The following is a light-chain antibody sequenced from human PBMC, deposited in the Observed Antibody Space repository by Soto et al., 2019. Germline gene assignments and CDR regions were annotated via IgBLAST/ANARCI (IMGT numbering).Light chain of an antibody. V-gene: IGKV1-5*01. J-gene: IGKJ4*01. CDR1: QSISSW. CDR3: QHSYITPLT. Sequence: DIQMTQSPSTLSASVGDRVTITCRASQSISSWLAWYQQKPGKAPKLLIYDASSLESGVPSRFSGSGSGTEFTLTISSLQPDDFATYYCQHSYITPLTFGGGTKVDIK. CDR2: DAS.